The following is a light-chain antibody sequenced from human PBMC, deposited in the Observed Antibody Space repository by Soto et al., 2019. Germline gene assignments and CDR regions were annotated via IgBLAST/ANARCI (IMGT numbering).Light chain of an antibody. CDR2: GAS. V-gene: IGKV3-20*01. CDR1: QSVSSSY. Sequence: EIVLTQSPGTLSLSPGERATISCRASQSVSSSYLAWYQQKPGQAPRLLIYGASSRATGIPDRFSGSGSGTDFTLTTSRLEPEDFAVYYCQQYGSSPGWTFGQGTKVDIK. J-gene: IGKJ1*01. CDR3: QQYGSSPGWT.